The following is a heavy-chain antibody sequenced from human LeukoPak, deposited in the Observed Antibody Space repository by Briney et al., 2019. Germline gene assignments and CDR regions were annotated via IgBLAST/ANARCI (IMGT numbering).Heavy chain of an antibody. V-gene: IGHV3-53*01. CDR2: SNPGGPT. CDR1: GFAVSDNF. D-gene: IGHD7-27*01. Sequence: PGGSLELSCVASGFAVSDNFMAWVRQAPGQGLDWVSISNPGGPTHYAESVRGRFTISRDNSKNTVYLQMNSLRAEDTAVYYCVKGLGFILDYWGQGILVTVSS. CDR3: VKGLGFILDY. J-gene: IGHJ4*02.